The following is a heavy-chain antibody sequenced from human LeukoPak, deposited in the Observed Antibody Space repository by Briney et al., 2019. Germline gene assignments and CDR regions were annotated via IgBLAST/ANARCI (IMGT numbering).Heavy chain of an antibody. CDR3: ARHGTGFSGPDSFDY. CDR1: GYSFTSYW. D-gene: IGHD3-9*01. CDR2: IDLSDSYT. V-gene: IGHV5-10-1*01. Sequence: GESLRISCKGSGYSFTSYWISWMRQMPGRGLEWMGTIDLSDSYTSYSPSFQDHVTISADKSISTAYLQWSSLKASDTAMYYCARHGTGFSGPDSFDYWGQGTLVTVSS. J-gene: IGHJ4*02.